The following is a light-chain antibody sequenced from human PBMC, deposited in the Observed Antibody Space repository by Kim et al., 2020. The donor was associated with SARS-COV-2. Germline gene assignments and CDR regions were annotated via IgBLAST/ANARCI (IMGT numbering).Light chain of an antibody. CDR1: QSIRTN. J-gene: IGKJ1*01. CDR3: QQYDDGPRT. CDR2: GAS. V-gene: IGKV3-15*01. Sequence: TVMMQTPATMSVSPGDEATLSCRASQSIRTNLAWYQQRPGQAPRLLIHGASTRATGVPARFSGSGSGTDFILSIAYVQSDDVAIYYSQQYDDGPRTFGQGTKVDIK.